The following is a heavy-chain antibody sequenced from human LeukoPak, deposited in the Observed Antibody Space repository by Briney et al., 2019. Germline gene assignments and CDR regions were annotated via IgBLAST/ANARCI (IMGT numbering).Heavy chain of an antibody. CDR2: FHQSGST. V-gene: IGHV4-38-2*01. J-gene: IGHJ3*02. CDR1: GCSIRIGHY. CDR3: ARVVIVVATEENDAFDN. D-gene: IGHD2-21*02. Sequence: SETLSLTCGVSGCSIRIGHYWGWIRQPPGKGLEWIANFHQSGSTYHNPSLRSRVTISVDTYKNQFSMKLSSVTAADTAVYYCARVVIVVATEENDAFDNWGQGRLVIVSS.